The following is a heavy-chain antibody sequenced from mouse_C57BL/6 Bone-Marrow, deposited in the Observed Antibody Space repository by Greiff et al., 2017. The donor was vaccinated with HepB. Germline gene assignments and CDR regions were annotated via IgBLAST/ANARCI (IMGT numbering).Heavy chain of an antibody. D-gene: IGHD2-13*01. CDR3: ARWGDYY. CDR2: IYPGDGDT. V-gene: IGHV1-82*01. Sequence: QVQLQQSGPELVKPGASVKISCKASGYAFSSSWMNWVKQRPGKGLEWIGRIYPGDGDTNYNGKFKGKATLTADKSSSTAYMQLSSLTSEDSAVYFCARWGDYYWGQGTTLTVSS. CDR1: GYAFSSSW. J-gene: IGHJ2*01.